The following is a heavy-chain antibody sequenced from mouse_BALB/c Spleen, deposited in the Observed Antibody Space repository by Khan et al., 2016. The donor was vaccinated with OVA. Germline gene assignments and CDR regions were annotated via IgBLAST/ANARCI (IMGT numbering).Heavy chain of an antibody. D-gene: IGHD1-2*01. CDR1: GSSITSGYG. CDR2: ISYSGST. CDR3: ARTARIKY. V-gene: IGHV3-2*02. Sequence: VQLKESGPGLVKPSQSLSLTCTVTGSSITSGYGWNWIRQFPGNKLEWMGYISYSGSTNYNPSRKSRISITRDTSKNQFFLQLNSVTTEDTATYYCARTARIKYWGQGTTLTVSS. J-gene: IGHJ2*01.